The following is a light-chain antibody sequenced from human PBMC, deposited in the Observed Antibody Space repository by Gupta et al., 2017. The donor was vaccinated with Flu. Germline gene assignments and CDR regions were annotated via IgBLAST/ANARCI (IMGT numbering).Light chain of an antibody. CDR3: QSYDSSNQRWV. Sequence: NFMLTQPHSVSESPRQTLTIFCTGSSGSLASNYLQWYQQRPGSCPTTVIYEDNQIPSGVPGRFSGFIDSSSNSAALTITRLKTEDEADDYCQSYDSSNQRWVFGGGTKLTVL. J-gene: IGLJ3*02. CDR2: EDN. CDR1: SGSLASNY. V-gene: IGLV6-57*01.